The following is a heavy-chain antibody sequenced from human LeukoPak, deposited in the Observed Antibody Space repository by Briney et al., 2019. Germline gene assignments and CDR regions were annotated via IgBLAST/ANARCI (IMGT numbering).Heavy chain of an antibody. V-gene: IGHV1-2*02. Sequence: ATVKVSCKASGYTFTGYYMHWVRQAPGQGLEWMGWINPNSGGTNYAQKFQGRLTMTRDTSISTAYMELSRLRSDDTAVYYCARGGGTVFGVVDYWGQGTLVTVSS. CDR2: INPNSGGT. CDR3: ARGGGTVFGVVDY. CDR1: GYTFTGYY. J-gene: IGHJ4*02. D-gene: IGHD3-3*01.